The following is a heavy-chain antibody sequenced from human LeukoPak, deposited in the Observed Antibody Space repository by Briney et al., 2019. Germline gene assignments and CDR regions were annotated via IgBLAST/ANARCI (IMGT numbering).Heavy chain of an antibody. D-gene: IGHD5-18*01. CDR3: ARDNGGTAMAYYYYYYMDV. CDR2: INPNSGGT. CDR1: GYTFTGYC. J-gene: IGHJ6*03. V-gene: IGHV1-2*02. Sequence: ASVKVSCKASGYTFTGYCMQWVRQAPGQGLEWMGRINPNSGGTNYAQKFQGRVTMTRDTSINTAYMELSSLGSEDTAVYYCARDNGGTAMAYYYYYYMDVWGKGTTVTISS.